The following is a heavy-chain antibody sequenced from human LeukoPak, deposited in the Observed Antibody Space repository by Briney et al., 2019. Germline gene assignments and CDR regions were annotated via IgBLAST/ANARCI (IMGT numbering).Heavy chain of an antibody. D-gene: IGHD4-11*01. V-gene: IGHV1-18*01. J-gene: IGHJ4*02. CDR3: ARDYSRGLAGY. Sequence: ASVKVSCKASGYTFTSYGISWVRQAPGQGLEWMGWISAYNGNTNYAQKFQDRVTMTTDTSTSTAYMELRSLRSDDTAVFYCARDYSRGLAGYWGQGTLVTVFS. CDR1: GYTFTSYG. CDR2: ISAYNGNT.